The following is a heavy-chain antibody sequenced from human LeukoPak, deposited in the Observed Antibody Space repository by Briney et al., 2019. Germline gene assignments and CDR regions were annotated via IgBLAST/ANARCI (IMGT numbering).Heavy chain of an antibody. CDR3: AGGATDYDI. Sequence: GGSLRLSCAVSGFIFSNYAMNWVRQAPGKGLEWVSSISSSGTYIYYADSVKGRFTISRDNAKNSLYLQMNSLRAEDTSVYYCAGGATDYDIWGRGTVVTVSS. CDR1: GFIFSNYA. V-gene: IGHV3-21*01. CDR2: ISSSGTYI. J-gene: IGHJ3*02. D-gene: IGHD4-11*01.